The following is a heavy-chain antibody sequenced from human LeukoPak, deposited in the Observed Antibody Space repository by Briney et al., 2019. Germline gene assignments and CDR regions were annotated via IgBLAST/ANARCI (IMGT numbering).Heavy chain of an antibody. J-gene: IGHJ4*02. CDR2: IYYSGST. V-gene: IGHV4-31*03. CDR1: GGSISSGGYY. CDR3: ARGSYTSSWSRHDY. D-gene: IGHD6-13*01. Sequence: SQTLSHTCTVSGGSISSGGYYWSWIRQHPGKGLEWIGYIYYSGSTYYNPSLESRVTISLETSKNQFSLKLSSVTAADTAVYYCARGSYTSSWSRHDYWGQGTLVTVSS.